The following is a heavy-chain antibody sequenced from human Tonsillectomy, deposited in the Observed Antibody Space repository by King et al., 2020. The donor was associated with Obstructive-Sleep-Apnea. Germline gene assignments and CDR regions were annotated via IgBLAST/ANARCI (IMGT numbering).Heavy chain of an antibody. V-gene: IGHV4-4*02. CDR1: GGSISSSNW. CDR2: IYHSGST. CDR3: ARLSPGVVAAFSY. J-gene: IGHJ4*02. D-gene: IGHD2-15*01. Sequence: QLQESGPGLVKPSGTLSLTCAVSGGSISSSNWWSWGRQPPGKGLEWIGEIYHSGSTNHNPSLKSGVTISVDKSKTQFSLKTSSVTAADTAVYYCARLSPGVVAAFSYWRQGPLVTVSS.